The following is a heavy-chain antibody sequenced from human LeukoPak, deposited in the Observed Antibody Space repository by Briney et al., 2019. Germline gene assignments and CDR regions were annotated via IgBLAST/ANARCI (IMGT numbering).Heavy chain of an antibody. J-gene: IGHJ4*02. Sequence: GGSLRLSCAASGFTFSSYAMSWVRQAPGKGLEWVSAISGSGGSTYYADSVKGRFTISRDNSKNTLYLQMNSLRAEDTAVYYCAREPYSSGWYFSYYFDYWGQGTLVTVSS. CDR2: ISGSGGST. CDR3: AREPYSSGWYFSYYFDY. D-gene: IGHD6-19*01. V-gene: IGHV3-23*01. CDR1: GFTFSSYA.